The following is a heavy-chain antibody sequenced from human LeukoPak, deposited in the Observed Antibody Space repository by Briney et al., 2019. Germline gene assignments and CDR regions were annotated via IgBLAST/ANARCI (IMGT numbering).Heavy chain of an antibody. V-gene: IGHV3-33*01. CDR3: ARVSGITMVRGGDTLDY. D-gene: IGHD3-10*01. CDR2: IWYDGSNK. J-gene: IGHJ4*02. Sequence: GGSLRLSCAASGFTFSSYGMDWVRQAPGKGLEWVAVIWYDGSNKYYADSVKGRFTISRDNSKNTLYLQMNSLRAEDTAVYYCARVSGITMVRGGDTLDYWGQGTLVTVSS. CDR1: GFTFSSYG.